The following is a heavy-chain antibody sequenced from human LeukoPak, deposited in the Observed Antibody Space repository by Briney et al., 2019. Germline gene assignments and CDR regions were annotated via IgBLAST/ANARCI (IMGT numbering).Heavy chain of an antibody. CDR3: ARRLVRGVIKYSNWFDP. V-gene: IGHV4-34*01. Sequence: SETLSLTCAVYGGSFSGYYWSWIRQPPGKGLEWIGEINHSGSTNYNPSLKSRVTISVDTSKSQFSLKLSSVTAADTAVYYCARRLVRGVIKYSNWFDPWGQGTLVTVSS. CDR2: INHSGST. D-gene: IGHD3-10*01. J-gene: IGHJ5*02. CDR1: GGSFSGYY.